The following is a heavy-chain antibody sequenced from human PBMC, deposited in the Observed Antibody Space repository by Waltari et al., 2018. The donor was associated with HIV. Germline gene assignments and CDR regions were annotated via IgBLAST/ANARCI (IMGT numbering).Heavy chain of an antibody. J-gene: IGHJ5*02. CDR1: DGSFSDYY. CDR3: ARQLSSSSEENWFDP. Sequence: QVQLQQWGEGLLEPWETLSLTCAIYDGSFSDYYWSWFRQPPGKRLEWIGAINHSGRTTYNPSLKSRVTMSVDESKNQFSLELISVSAADTAIYDCARQLSSSSEENWFDPWGRGTLAIVSS. D-gene: IGHD2-2*01. CDR2: INHSGRT. V-gene: IGHV4-34*01.